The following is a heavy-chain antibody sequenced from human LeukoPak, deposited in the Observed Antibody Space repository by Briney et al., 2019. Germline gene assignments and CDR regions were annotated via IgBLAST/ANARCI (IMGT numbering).Heavy chain of an antibody. CDR2: IYGYGTNT. V-gene: IGHV3-74*01. Sequence: GGSLRLSCXXSGFTFNSYLMNWVRQAPGKGLVWVSRIYGYGTNTIYEDSVQGRFTISRDNAKNTLYLQMNSLTAEDTAVYYCARDSWADRRYFYLWGRGTLVTVSS. D-gene: IGHD3-16*01. CDR3: ARDSWADRRYFYL. CDR1: GFTFNSYL. J-gene: IGHJ2*01.